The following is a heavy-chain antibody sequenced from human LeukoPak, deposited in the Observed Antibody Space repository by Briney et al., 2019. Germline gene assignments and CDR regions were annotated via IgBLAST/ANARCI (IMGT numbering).Heavy chain of an antibody. CDR2: INPSRGST. CDR3: ARKPKNGGRYDSSGLDAFDI. D-gene: IGHD3-22*01. V-gene: IGHV1-46*01. Sequence: ASVKVSCKASGYTFTSYYMHWVRQAPGQGLEWMGIINPSRGSTSYAQKFQGRVTMTRDTSTSTVYMELSSLRSEDTAVYYCARKPKNGGRYDSSGLDAFDIWGQGTMVTVSS. J-gene: IGHJ3*02. CDR1: GYTFTSYY.